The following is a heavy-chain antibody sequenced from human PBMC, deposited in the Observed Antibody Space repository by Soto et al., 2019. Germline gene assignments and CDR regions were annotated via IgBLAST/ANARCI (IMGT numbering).Heavy chain of an antibody. CDR1: GGSISSYS. J-gene: IGHJ4*02. Sequence: SETLSLTCTVSGGSISSYSCSWIRQPPWKGLEWIAYIYYSGSTNYDPSLKSRVTISVDTSKNQFALKLSSVTAADTAVYYCARGNWNYPYWGQGSLVTVS. CDR2: IYYSGST. D-gene: IGHD1-7*01. V-gene: IGHV4-59*01. CDR3: ARGNWNYPY.